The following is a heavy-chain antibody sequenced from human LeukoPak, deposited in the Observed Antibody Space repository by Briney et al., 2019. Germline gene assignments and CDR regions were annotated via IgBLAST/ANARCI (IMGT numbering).Heavy chain of an antibody. CDR3: ARDSLRVPDCSGGSCYSPY. D-gene: IGHD2-15*01. CDR2: ISSSSSYI. CDR1: GFTFSSYS. V-gene: IGHV3-21*01. Sequence: GGSLRLSCAASGFTFSSYSMNWVRQAPGKGLEWVSSISSSSSYIYYADSVKGRFTISRDNAKNSLYLQMNSLRAEDTAVYYCARDSLRVPDCSGGSCYSPYWGQGTLVTVSS. J-gene: IGHJ4*02.